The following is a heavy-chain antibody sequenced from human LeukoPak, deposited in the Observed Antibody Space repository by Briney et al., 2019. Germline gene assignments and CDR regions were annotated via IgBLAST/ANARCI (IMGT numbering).Heavy chain of an antibody. V-gene: IGHV3-23*01. CDR3: AKRADDYGDYVFDY. J-gene: IGHJ4*02. D-gene: IGHD4-17*01. Sequence: GSLRLSCAVSGFTISSYAMSWVRQAPGKGLEWVSAISGSGGSTYYADSVEGRFTISRDNSKNTLYLQMNSLRAEDTAVYYCAKRADDYGDYVFDYWGQGTLVTVSS. CDR2: ISGSGGST. CDR1: GFTISSYA.